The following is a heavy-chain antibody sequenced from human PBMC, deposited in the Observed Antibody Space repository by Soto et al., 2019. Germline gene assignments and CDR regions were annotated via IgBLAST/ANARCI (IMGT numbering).Heavy chain of an antibody. Sequence: PSETLSLTCTVSGGSISSHYWSWIRQPPGKGLEWIGYIYYSGSTNYNPSLKSRVTISVDTSKSQFSLKLTSVTAADTAVYYCARGPPVTTFYYYYGMDVWGQGTTVTVSS. CDR3: ARGPPVTTFYYYYGMDV. V-gene: IGHV4-59*11. J-gene: IGHJ6*02. CDR2: IYYSGST. D-gene: IGHD4-17*01. CDR1: GGSISSHY.